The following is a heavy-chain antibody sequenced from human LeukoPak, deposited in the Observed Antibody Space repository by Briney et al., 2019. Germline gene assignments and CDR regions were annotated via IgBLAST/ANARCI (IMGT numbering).Heavy chain of an antibody. D-gene: IGHD6-19*01. Sequence: GGSLRLSCVASRFTFSIYTIHWVRQAPGRGLEWVAVISYDGKNEYYADSVKGRFTISRDNSKNTLYLRMNSLRAEDTALYYCAREMTSAWFDYWGQGTLVTVSS. CDR1: RFTFSIYT. CDR2: ISYDGKNE. CDR3: AREMTSAWFDY. J-gene: IGHJ4*02. V-gene: IGHV3-30*04.